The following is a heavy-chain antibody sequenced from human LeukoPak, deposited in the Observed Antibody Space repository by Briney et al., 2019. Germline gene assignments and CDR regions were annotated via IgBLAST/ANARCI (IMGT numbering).Heavy chain of an antibody. CDR2: IYYSGST. CDR1: GGSISSSSYY. D-gene: IGHD6-13*01. V-gene: IGHV4-39*01. J-gene: IGHJ5*02. CDR3: ARHGLYSSSWSGWFDP. Sequence: SETLSLTCTVSGGSISSSSYYWGWIRQPPGKGLEWIGSIYYSGSTYYNPSLKSRLTISVDTSKNQFSLKLSSVTAADTAVYYCARHGLYSSSWSGWFDPWGQGTLVTVSS.